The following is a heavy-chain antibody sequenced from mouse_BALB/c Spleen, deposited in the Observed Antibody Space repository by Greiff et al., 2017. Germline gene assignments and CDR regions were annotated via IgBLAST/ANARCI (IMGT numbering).Heavy chain of an antibody. J-gene: IGHJ1*01. CDR2: IDPANGNT. V-gene: IGHV14-3*02. CDR1: GFNIKDTY. CDR3: ARRPEGWYFDV. Sequence: EVQLQESGAELVKPGASVKLSCTASGFNIKDTYMHWVKQRPEQGLEWIGRIDPANGNTKYDPKFQGKATITADTSSNTAYLQLSSLTSEDTAVYYCARRPEGWYFDVWGAGTTVTVSS.